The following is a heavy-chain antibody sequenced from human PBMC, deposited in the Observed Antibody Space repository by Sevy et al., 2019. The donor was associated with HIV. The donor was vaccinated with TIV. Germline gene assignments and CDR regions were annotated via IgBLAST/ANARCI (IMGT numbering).Heavy chain of an antibody. CDR2: FDPEDGET. D-gene: IGHD3-22*01. J-gene: IGHJ4*02. V-gene: IGHV1-24*01. CDR1: GYTLSQLS. CDR3: ETTKDYYDSSGCPFDY. Sequence: ASVKVSCKVSGYTLSQLSMHWVRQAPGKGLEWMGSFDPEDGETLYAQKLQGRVTMTEDTSIDTAYMELNSLRSEDTEVYYCETTKDYYDSSGCPFDYWGQGTLVTVSS.